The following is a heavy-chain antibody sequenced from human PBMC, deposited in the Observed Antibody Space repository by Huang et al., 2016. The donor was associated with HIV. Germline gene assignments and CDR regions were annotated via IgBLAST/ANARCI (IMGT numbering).Heavy chain of an antibody. V-gene: IGHV5-51*01. CDR1: GYKFTSYW. CDR2: IEPGDSDT. D-gene: IGHD4-4*01. CDR3: ARQRAYGSTYADY. J-gene: IGHJ4*02. Sequence: EVQLVQSGAEVKKSGESLKISCKGSGYKFTSYWVGWVRQTPGKGLEWMGIIEPGDSDTRYRPSFQGQVTISADKSISTAYLQWSSLKASDTTMYYCARQRAYGSTYADYWGQGTLVTVSS.